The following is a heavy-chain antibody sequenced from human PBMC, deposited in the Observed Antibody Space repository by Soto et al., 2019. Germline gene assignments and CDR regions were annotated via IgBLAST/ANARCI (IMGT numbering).Heavy chain of an antibody. V-gene: IGHV3-23*01. D-gene: IGHD3-10*01. J-gene: IGHJ4*02. Sequence: GGSLRLSCAASGFTFSSYAMSWVRQAPGKGLEWVSAISGSGGSTYYADSVKGRFTISRDNSKNTLYLQMNSLRAEDTAVYYCAKDFRVRGVISYYFDYWGQGTLVTVS. CDR3: AKDFRVRGVISYYFDY. CDR1: GFTFSSYA. CDR2: ISGSGGST.